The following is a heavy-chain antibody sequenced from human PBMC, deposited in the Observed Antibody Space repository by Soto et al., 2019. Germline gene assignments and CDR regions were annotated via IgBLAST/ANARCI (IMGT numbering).Heavy chain of an antibody. CDR1: GFTVSSNY. Sequence: GGSLRLSCAASGFTVSSNYMSWVRQAPGKGLEWVSVIYSGGSTYYADSVKGRFTISRDNSKNTLYLQMNSLRAEDTAVYYCATSGGYSLTYCYGMDVWGQGTTVTVSS. D-gene: IGHD5-18*01. J-gene: IGHJ6*02. CDR2: IYSGGST. CDR3: ATSGGYSLTYCYGMDV. V-gene: IGHV3-53*01.